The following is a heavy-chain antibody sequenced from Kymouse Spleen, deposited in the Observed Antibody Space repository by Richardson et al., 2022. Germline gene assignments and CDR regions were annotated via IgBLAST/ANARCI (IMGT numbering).Heavy chain of an antibody. J-gene: IGHJ6*02. CDR1: GYTFTSYG. CDR2: ISAYNGNT. D-gene: IGHD7-27*02. CDR3: ARFHWGPSYYYYYYGMDV. Sequence: QVQLVQSGAEVKKPGASVKVSCKASGYTFTSYGISWVRQAPGQGLEWMGWISAYNGNTNYAQKLQGRVTMTTDTSTSTAYMELRSLRSDDTAVYYCARFHWGPSYYYYYYGMDVWGQGTTVTVSS. V-gene: IGHV1-18*01.